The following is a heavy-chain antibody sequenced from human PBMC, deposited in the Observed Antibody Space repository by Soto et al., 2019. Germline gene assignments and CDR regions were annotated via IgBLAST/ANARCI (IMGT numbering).Heavy chain of an antibody. D-gene: IGHD3-22*01. CDR1: GFSLSTSGVG. Sequence: QITLKESGPTLVKPTQTLTLTCTFSGFSLSTSGVGVGWIRQPPGKALEWLALIYWDDDKRYSPSLKSRLTIXKXRSKTLVVLTMTNMDPVDTAPYSCARDSSGYYGFDYWGQGTLVTVSS. CDR2: IYWDDDK. V-gene: IGHV2-5*02. CDR3: ARDSSGYYGFDY. J-gene: IGHJ4*02.